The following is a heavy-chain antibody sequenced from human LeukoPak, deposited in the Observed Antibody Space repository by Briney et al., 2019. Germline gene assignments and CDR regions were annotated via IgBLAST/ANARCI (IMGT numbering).Heavy chain of an antibody. V-gene: IGHV5-51*01. CDR3: ARQGYCTSISCPREFDY. CDR1: GYSFTNYW. D-gene: IGHD2-2*01. Sequence: GESLKISCEGSGYSFTNYWIAWVRQMPGQGLEWMGVIYPGDSDTRYSPSFRGQVTISADKTINTAYLQWTSLKASDSATYYCARQGYCTSISCPREFDYWGQGALVTVSS. CDR2: IYPGDSDT. J-gene: IGHJ4*02.